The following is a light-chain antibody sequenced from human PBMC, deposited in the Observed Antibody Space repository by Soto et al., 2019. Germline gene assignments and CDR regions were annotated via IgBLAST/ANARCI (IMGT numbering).Light chain of an antibody. Sequence: DIQMTQSPSTVSSSVGDRVTIAVLSSHSISSWLAWYQQKPGKAPKLLIYDASSLESGVPSRFRGSGSGTEFTLTISSLQPDDFATYYCQQYNSYSPTFGPGTKVD. V-gene: IGKV1-5*01. CDR1: HSISSW. CDR3: QQYNSYSPT. CDR2: DAS. J-gene: IGKJ3*01.